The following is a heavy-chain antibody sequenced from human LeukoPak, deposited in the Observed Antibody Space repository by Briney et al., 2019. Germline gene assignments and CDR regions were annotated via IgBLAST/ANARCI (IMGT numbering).Heavy chain of an antibody. CDR1: GFTFSSYA. D-gene: IGHD2-2*02. Sequence: GGSLRLSCAASGFTFSSYAMSWVPQAPGKGREGVSAFSGSGGITYYADSAKGRFTISRDNTKNTLYLRMNSQRAEDTPVYYCAKGSSSTSCYIDYWGQGTLVTVSS. V-gene: IGHV3-23*01. CDR2: FSGSGGIT. CDR3: AKGSSSTSCYIDY. J-gene: IGHJ4*02.